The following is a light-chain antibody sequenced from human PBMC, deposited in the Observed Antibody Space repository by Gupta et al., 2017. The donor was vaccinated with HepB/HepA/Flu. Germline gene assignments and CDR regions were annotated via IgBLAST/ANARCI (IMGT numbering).Light chain of an antibody. CDR1: QSVSSN. V-gene: IGKV3-15*01. Sequence: EIVMTQSLPTLSVSPGERATLSCRASQSVSSNLAWYQQKPGQAPRLLIYGASTRATGIPARFSGSGSGTEFTLTISSLQSEDFAVYYCQQYNNWPFTFGGGTKVEIK. J-gene: IGKJ4*01. CDR2: GAS. CDR3: QQYNNWPFT.